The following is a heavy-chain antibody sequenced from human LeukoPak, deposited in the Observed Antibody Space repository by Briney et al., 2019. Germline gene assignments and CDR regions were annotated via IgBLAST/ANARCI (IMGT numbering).Heavy chain of an antibody. CDR3: TRSMATITFSFHY. V-gene: IGHV3-66*01. Sequence: GGSLRLSCAASGFTVSSNYMSWVRQAPGKGLEWVSVIYSGGSTYYADSVKGRFTISRDNSKNTLYLQMNSLRAEDTAMYYCTRSMATITFSFHYWGQGTLVTVSS. CDR1: GFTVSSNY. CDR2: IYSGGST. D-gene: IGHD5-24*01. J-gene: IGHJ4*02.